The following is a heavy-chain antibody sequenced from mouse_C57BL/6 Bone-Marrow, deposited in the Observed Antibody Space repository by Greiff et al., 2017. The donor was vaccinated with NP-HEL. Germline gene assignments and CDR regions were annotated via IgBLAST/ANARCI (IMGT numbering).Heavy chain of an antibody. CDR2: IDPEDGET. V-gene: IGHV14-2*01. D-gene: IGHD2-2*01. CDR1: GFNIKDYY. CDR3: ARGMEVWLRRGYFDY. J-gene: IGHJ2*01. Sequence: VQLKQSGAELVKPGASVQLSCTASGFNIKDYYMHWVKQRTEQGLEWIGRIDPEDGETKYAPKFQGKATITADTSSNTAYLQLSSLTSEDTAVYYCARGMEVWLRRGYFDYWGQGTTLTVSS.